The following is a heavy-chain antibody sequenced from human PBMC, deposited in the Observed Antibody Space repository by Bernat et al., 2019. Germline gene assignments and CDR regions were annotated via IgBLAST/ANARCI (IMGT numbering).Heavy chain of an antibody. CDR1: GGSISSSSYY. D-gene: IGHD6-13*01. V-gene: IGHV4-39*02. CDR3: AREYSSSCLLTI. J-gene: IGHJ3*02. Sequence: QLQLQESGPGLVKPSETLSLTCTVSGGSISSSSYYWGWIRQPPGKGLEWIGSIYYSGSTYYNPSPKSRVTISVDTSKNQFSLKLSSVTAADTAVYYCAREYSSSCLLTIWGQGTMVTVSS. CDR2: IYYSGST.